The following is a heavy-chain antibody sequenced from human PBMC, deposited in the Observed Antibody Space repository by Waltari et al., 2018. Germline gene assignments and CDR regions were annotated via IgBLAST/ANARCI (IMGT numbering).Heavy chain of an antibody. CDR1: GYTFTSYA. CDR3: ARKYYYDSIGYAFDI. D-gene: IGHD3-22*01. Sequence: QVQLVQSGAEVKKPGASVKVSCKASGYTFTSYAMHWVRQDPGQRLEWMGWSNAGKGNTKYSQNFQGRVTITSDTSASTAYMELSSLRSEVTAVYYCARKYYYDSIGYAFDICCQWTMFTVSS. V-gene: IGHV1-3*01. J-gene: IGHJ3*02. CDR2: SNAGKGNT.